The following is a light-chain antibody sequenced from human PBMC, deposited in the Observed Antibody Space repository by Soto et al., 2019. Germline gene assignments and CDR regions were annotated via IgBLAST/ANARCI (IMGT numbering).Light chain of an antibody. J-gene: IGKJ1*01. CDR3: LQYGGLPRT. Sequence: IVLTQSPDTLSLSPGDSAALSCRASQSVSSNYLAWYQQKSGQAPRLLIYGASSRATGIPDRFSGGGSGTDFTLTITRLEPEDFAVYFCLQYGGLPRTFGQGTKVDIK. CDR1: QSVSSNY. V-gene: IGKV3-20*01. CDR2: GAS.